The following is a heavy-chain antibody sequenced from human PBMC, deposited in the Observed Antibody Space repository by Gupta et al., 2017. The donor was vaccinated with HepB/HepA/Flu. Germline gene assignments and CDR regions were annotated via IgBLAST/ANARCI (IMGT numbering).Heavy chain of an antibody. CDR1: GGSISSSNW. D-gene: IGHD2-2*02. CDR2: IYHSGST. Sequence: QVQLQESGPGLVKPSGTLSLTCAVSGGSISSSNWWSWVRQPPGKGLEWIGEIYHSGSTNYNPSLKSRVTISVDKSKNQFSLKLSSVTAADTAVYYCARVYCSSTSCYTSWFDPWGQGTLVTVPS. J-gene: IGHJ5*02. V-gene: IGHV4-4*02. CDR3: ARVYCSSTSCYTSWFDP.